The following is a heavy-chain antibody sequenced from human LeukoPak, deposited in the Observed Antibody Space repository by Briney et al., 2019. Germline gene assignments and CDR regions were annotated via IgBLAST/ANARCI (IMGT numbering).Heavy chain of an antibody. D-gene: IGHD5-18*01. CDR1: VGSISSGSYY. Sequence: SETLSLTCTVSVGSISSGSYYWSWIRQPAGKGLEWIGRIDSSGSTNYHPSLKGRVPISVGTSKNQFSLTLSSVPAADTAVYYCAREGGYSYGDAPLHFDYWGQGTLVTVSS. CDR2: IDSSGST. V-gene: IGHV4-61*02. CDR3: AREGGYSYGDAPLHFDY. J-gene: IGHJ4*02.